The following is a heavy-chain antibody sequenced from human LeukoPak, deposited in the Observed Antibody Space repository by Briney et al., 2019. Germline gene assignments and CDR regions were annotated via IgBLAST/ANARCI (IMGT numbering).Heavy chain of an antibody. CDR1: GYTLTGYY. J-gene: IGHJ4*02. D-gene: IGHD6-19*01. Sequence: ASVSVSCKASGYTLTGYYMHWVRQAPGQGLEWMGWINPNIGGTNYSKKFQGRVTMTRDTSISTAYMELSRLRSDDTAVYYCARDSHLSSSGWDWGQGTQVTDSS. CDR2: INPNIGGT. V-gene: IGHV1-2*02. CDR3: ARDSHLSSSGWD.